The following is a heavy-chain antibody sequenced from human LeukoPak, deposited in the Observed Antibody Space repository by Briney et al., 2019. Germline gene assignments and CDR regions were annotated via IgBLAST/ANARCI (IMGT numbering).Heavy chain of an antibody. CDR1: GGSISSSNW. J-gene: IGHJ4*02. CDR3: ARVDYYDSSAYYPYYFDY. CDR2: IYHSGST. Sequence: PSETLSLTCAVSGGSISSSNWWSWVRQPPGKGLEWIGEIYHSGSTNYNPSLKSRVTISVDTSKNQFSLKLSSVTAADTAVYYCARVDYYDSSAYYPYYFDYWGQGTLVTVSS. V-gene: IGHV4-4*02. D-gene: IGHD3-22*01.